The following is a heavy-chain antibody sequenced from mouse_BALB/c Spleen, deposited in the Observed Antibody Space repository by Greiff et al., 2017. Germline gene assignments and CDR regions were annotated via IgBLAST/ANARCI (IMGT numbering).Heavy chain of an antibody. V-gene: IGHV1-69*02. CDR2: IDPSDSYT. Sequence: QVQLQQPGAELVKPGASVKLSCKASGYTFTSYWMHWVQQRPGQGLEWIGEIDPSDSYTNYNQKFKGKATLTVDKSSSTAYMQLSSLTSEDSAVYYCARGGTMRVSFAYGGQGTLVTVSA. J-gene: IGHJ3*01. CDR1: GYTFTSYW. CDR3: ARGGTMRVSFAY. D-gene: IGHD2-3*01.